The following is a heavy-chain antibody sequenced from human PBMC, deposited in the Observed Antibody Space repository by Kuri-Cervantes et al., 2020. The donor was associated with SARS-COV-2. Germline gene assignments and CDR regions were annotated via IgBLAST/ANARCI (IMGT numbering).Heavy chain of an antibody. V-gene: IGHV3-20*04. CDR3: ARDLRYSSSDGMDV. Sequence: GESLKISCAASGFTFDDYGMSWVRQAPGKGLEWVSGINWNGGSTGYADSVNGRFTISRDNAKNSLYLQMNSLRAEDTAVYYCARDLRYSSSDGMDVWGQGTTVTVSS. D-gene: IGHD6-6*01. J-gene: IGHJ6*02. CDR1: GFTFDDYG. CDR2: INWNGGST.